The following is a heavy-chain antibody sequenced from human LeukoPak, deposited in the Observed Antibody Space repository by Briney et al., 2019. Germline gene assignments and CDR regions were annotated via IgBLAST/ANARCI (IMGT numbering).Heavy chain of an antibody. Sequence: GGSLRLSCAASGFTFSSYGMHWVRQAPGKGLEWVAFIRYDGSNKYYADSVKGRFTISRDNSKNTLYLQMNSLRAEDTAVYYCARSGIKMVRGVIIKSPYHMDVWGKGTTVTVSS. J-gene: IGHJ6*03. CDR3: ARSGIKMVRGVIIKSPYHMDV. D-gene: IGHD3-10*01. CDR2: IRYDGSNK. CDR1: GFTFSSYG. V-gene: IGHV3-30*02.